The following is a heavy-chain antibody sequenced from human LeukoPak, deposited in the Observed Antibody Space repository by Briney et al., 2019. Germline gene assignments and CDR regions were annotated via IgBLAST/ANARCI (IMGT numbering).Heavy chain of an antibody. CDR1: GGSFSGYY. J-gene: IGHJ4*02. V-gene: IGHV4-34*01. CDR3: ARRGSPYYFDY. D-gene: IGHD3-10*01. Sequence: PSETLSLTCAVYGGSFSGYYWSSIRQPPGKGLEWIGEINHSGSTNYNPPLKSRVTVSVDTYKNQFSLKLSSVTAADTAVYYCARRGSPYYFDYWGQGTLVTVSS. CDR2: INHSGST.